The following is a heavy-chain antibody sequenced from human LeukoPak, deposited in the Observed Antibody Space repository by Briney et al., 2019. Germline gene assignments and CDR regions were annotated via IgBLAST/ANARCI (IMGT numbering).Heavy chain of an antibody. CDR1: GGSISSYY. V-gene: IGHV4-59*08. Sequence: SETLSLTCTVSGGSISSYYWSWIRQPPGKGLEWIGYIYYSGTTNYNPSLKSRVTILVDTSKNQFSLNLSSVTTADTAVYYCARRGIAAAGYDYWGQGTLVTVSS. CDR3: ARRGIAAAGYDY. J-gene: IGHJ4*02. CDR2: IYYSGTT. D-gene: IGHD6-13*01.